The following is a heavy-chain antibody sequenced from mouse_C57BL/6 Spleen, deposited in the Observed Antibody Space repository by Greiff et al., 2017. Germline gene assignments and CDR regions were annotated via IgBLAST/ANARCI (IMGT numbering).Heavy chain of an antibody. Sequence: QVQLQQSGPELVKPGASVKISCKASGYAFSSSWMNWVKQRPGKGLEWIGRIYPGDGDTNYNGKFKGKATLTADNSSSTAYMQLSSLTSEDSAVYFGARRACITTVVDAMDYWGQGTSVTVSS. D-gene: IGHD1-1*01. CDR1: GYAFSSSW. J-gene: IGHJ4*01. CDR2: IYPGDGDT. CDR3: ARRACITTVVDAMDY. V-gene: IGHV1-82*01.